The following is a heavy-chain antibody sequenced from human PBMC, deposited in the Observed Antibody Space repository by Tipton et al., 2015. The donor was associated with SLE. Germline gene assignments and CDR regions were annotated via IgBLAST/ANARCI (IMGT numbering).Heavy chain of an antibody. D-gene: IGHD2-15*01. CDR1: GGSISSGGYY. CDR2: IYSSGRT. CDR3: ARSRLYPGPDAFDI. J-gene: IGHJ3*02. V-gene: IGHV4-61*02. Sequence: TLSLTCTVSGGSISSGGYYWSWVRQPAGKGLEWIGRIYSSGRTNYNSSLKSRVTISVDMSMNHFSLKLRSLTAADTAVYYCARSRLYPGPDAFDIWGQGTLVTVSS.